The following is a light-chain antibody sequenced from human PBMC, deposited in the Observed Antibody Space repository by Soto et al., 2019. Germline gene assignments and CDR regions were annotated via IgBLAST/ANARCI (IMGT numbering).Light chain of an antibody. CDR3: QQRSSWT. Sequence: DIVMTQSPLSLPVTPGEPASISCRSSQSLLHSNGYNYLDWYLQKPGQSPQLLIYLGSNRASGVPDRFSGSGSGTDFTLTISSLEPEDFAVYYCQQRSSWTFGQGTKVEIK. CDR1: QSLLHSNGYNY. CDR2: LGS. V-gene: IGKV2-28*01. J-gene: IGKJ1*01.